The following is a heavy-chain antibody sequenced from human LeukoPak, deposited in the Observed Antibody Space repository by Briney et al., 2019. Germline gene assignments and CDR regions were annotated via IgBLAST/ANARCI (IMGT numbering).Heavy chain of an antibody. CDR2: INPNSGGT. CDR3: ARDLSWEYSYGFRAFDI. J-gene: IGHJ3*02. D-gene: IGHD5-18*01. CDR1: GYTFTGYY. V-gene: IGHV1-2*02. Sequence: ASVKVSCKASGYTFTGYYMHWVRQAPGQGLEWMGWINPNSGGTSYAQKFQGRVTMTRDKSTSTVYMELSSLRSEDTAVYYCARDLSWEYSYGFRAFDIWGQGTMVTVSS.